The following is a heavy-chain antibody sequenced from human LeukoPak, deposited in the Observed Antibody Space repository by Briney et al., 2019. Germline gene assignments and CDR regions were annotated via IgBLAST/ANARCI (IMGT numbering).Heavy chain of an antibody. CDR2: IKKDGSEK. CDR1: GFTFSSYA. D-gene: IGHD5-18*01. J-gene: IGHJ4*02. V-gene: IGHV3-7*01. Sequence: AGGSLRLSCAASGFTFSSYAMSWVRQAPGKGLEWVANIKKDGSEKYYVDSVNGRFTISRDNAKKSLYLQMNSLRAEDTAVYYCARHLSGVTGYTYGRGIDYWGQGTLVTVSS. CDR3: ARHLSGVTGYTYGRGIDY.